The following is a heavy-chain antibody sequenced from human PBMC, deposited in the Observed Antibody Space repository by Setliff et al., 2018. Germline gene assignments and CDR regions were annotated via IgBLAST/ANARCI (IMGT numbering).Heavy chain of an antibody. Sequence: PSETLSLTCTVSGGPISSYYWSWIRQPPGKGLEWIGYIYYSGSTNYNPSLKSRVTISVDTSKNQFSLKLSSVTAADTAVYYCASYRQDVNYWGQGTLVTVS. D-gene: IGHD4-4*01. V-gene: IGHV4-59*08. CDR3: ASYRQDVNY. J-gene: IGHJ4*02. CDR2: IYYSGST. CDR1: GGPISSYY.